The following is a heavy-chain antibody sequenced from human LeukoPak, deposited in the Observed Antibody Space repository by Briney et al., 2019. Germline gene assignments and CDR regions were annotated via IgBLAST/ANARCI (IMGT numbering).Heavy chain of an antibody. J-gene: IGHJ4*02. CDR1: GYTFTGYY. CDR3: APTGRVVATIREYYFDY. V-gene: IGHV1-2*02. Sequence: ASVKVSCKASGYTFTGYYMHWLRQAPGQGLEWMGWINPNSGATNSAQKFQGRVTMTRDTSISTAYMELSRLRSDDTAVYYCAPTGRVVATIREYYFDYWGQGTLVTVSS. CDR2: INPNSGAT. D-gene: IGHD5-12*01.